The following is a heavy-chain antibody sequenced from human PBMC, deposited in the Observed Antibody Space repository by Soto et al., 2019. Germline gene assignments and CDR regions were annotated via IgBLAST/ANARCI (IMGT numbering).Heavy chain of an antibody. D-gene: IGHD1-26*01. CDR2: IYYSGGT. Sequence: QVQLQESGPGLVKPSETLSLTCTVSGGSISSYYWSWIRQPPGKGLEWIGYIYYSGGTNYNPSLKSRVTISVDSSKNHFSLKLSSMTAADTAVYYCARRYGGNLDYWGQGTLVTVSS. J-gene: IGHJ4*02. CDR3: ARRYGGNLDY. CDR1: GGSISSYY. V-gene: IGHV4-59*08.